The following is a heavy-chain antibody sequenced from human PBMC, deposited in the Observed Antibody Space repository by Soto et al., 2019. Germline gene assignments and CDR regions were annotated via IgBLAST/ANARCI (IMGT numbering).Heavy chain of an antibody. J-gene: IGHJ5*02. V-gene: IGHV4-30-4*01. Sequence: PSETLSLTCTVSGGSISSGDHYWSWIRQPPGKGLEWIGYIYYSGSTYYNPSLKSRVTISVDTSKNQFSLKLSSVTAADTAVYYCARHVGYYDILTGPWGQGTLVTVSS. D-gene: IGHD3-9*01. CDR3: ARHVGYYDILTGP. CDR1: GGSISSGDHY. CDR2: IYYSGST.